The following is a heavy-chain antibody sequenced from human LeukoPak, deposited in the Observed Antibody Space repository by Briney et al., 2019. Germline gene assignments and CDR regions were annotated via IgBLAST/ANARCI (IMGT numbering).Heavy chain of an antibody. J-gene: IGHJ4*02. CDR3: ARGLVRGVIRF. D-gene: IGHD3-10*01. CDR1: GGSFSGYY. CDR2: INHSGST. Sequence: SETLSLTCAVYGGSFSGYYWSWIRQPPGKGLEWIGEINHSGSTNYNPSLKSRVTISVDTSKNQFSLKLSSVTAADTAVYCCARGLVRGVIRFWGQGTLVTVSS. V-gene: IGHV4-34*01.